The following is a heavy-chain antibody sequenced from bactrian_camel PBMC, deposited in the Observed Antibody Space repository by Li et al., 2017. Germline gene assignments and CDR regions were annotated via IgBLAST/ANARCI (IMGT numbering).Heavy chain of an antibody. CDR3: AADAYGGSCYLKMLGGGFGY. J-gene: IGHJ6*01. Sequence: HVQLVESGGASVQAGGSLRLSCAASGYIFNSHCMAWFRQLPGKEREGVAAIDDDGSTSYADSVKDRFTVSKDTNKNTLYLQMNSLKPEDTGIYYCAADAYGGSCYLKMLGGGFGYWGQGTQVTVS. CDR2: IDDDGST. D-gene: IGHD6*01. CDR1: GYIFNSHC. V-gene: IGHV3S53*01.